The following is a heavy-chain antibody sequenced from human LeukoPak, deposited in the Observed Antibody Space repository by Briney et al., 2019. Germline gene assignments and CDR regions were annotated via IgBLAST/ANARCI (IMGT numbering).Heavy chain of an antibody. CDR2: ISGSGSST. CDR3: AKGLTAAGTG. V-gene: IGHV3-23*01. CDR1: GFTFSSYA. J-gene: IGHJ4*02. Sequence: GGSLRLSCAASGFTFSSYAMSWVRQAPGKGLEWVSGISGSGSSTYYADSVKGRFTISRDNSKNTLDLQMNSLRAEDTAVYYCAKGLTAAGTGWGQGTLVTVSS. D-gene: IGHD6-13*01.